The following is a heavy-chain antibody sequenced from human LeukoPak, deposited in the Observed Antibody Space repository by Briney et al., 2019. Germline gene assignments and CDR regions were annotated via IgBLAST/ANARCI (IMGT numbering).Heavy chain of an antibody. Sequence: SETLSLTCTVSGGSISSHYWSWIRQPPGKGLEWIGYIYYSGSTNYNPSLKSRVTISVDTSKNQFSLKLSSVTAADTAVYYCARRPDYYGSEFDYWGQGTLVTVSS. CDR1: GGSISSHY. CDR3: ARRPDYYGSEFDY. D-gene: IGHD3-10*01. V-gene: IGHV4-59*08. CDR2: IYYSGST. J-gene: IGHJ4*02.